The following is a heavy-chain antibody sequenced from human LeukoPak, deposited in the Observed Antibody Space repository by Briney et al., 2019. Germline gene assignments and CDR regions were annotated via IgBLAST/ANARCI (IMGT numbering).Heavy chain of an antibody. J-gene: IGHJ3*02. Sequence: PGGSLRLSCAASGFTFSSYAMSWVRQAPGKGLEWVSVISGSGGTTFYTDSVKGRFTISRDNSKNTLYLQMNSLRAEDTAVYYCARVIGWDEPFDIWGQGTMVTVSS. CDR3: ARVIGWDEPFDI. CDR2: ISGSGGTT. D-gene: IGHD1-26*01. V-gene: IGHV3-23*01. CDR1: GFTFSSYA.